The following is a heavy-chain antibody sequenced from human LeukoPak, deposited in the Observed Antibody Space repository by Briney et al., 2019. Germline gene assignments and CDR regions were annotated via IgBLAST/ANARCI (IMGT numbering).Heavy chain of an antibody. D-gene: IGHD1-26*01. CDR3: TRDLSGSYSDY. J-gene: IGHJ4*02. CDR1: GFTFSDYY. Sequence: PGGSLRLSCAASGFTFSDYYMGWIRQAPGKGLEWVSYISSSSSTIYYADSVKGRFTISRDNAKNSLYLQMNSLRVEDTAVYYCTRDLSGSYSDYWGQGTLVTVSS. CDR2: ISSSSSTI. V-gene: IGHV3-11*04.